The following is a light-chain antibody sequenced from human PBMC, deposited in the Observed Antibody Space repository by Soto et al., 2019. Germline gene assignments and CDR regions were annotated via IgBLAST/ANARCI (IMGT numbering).Light chain of an antibody. V-gene: IGLV4-69*01. CDR2: LNSDGSH. Sequence: QPVLTQSPSASASLGASVNLTCTLSSGHSNYAIAWHQQQPEKGPRYLMNLNSDGSHSKGDGIPDRFSGSSSGAERYLTISSLQSEDEADYYCQTWGTGINWVFGGGTQLTVL. CDR1: SGHSNYA. J-gene: IGLJ3*02. CDR3: QTWGTGINWV.